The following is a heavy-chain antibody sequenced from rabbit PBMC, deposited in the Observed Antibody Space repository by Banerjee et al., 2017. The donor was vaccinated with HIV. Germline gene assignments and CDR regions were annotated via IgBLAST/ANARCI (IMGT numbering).Heavy chain of an antibody. Sequence: QSLEESGGGLVQPEGSLTLTCTASGFDISTYHMCWVRQAPGKGLEWIACIFTGTTGNTYYATWAEGRFTISKASSTTVTLQMTSLTAADTATYFCARGTGAGGDGLSLWGQGTLVTV. CDR2: IFTGTTGNT. CDR3: ARGTGAGGDGLSL. J-gene: IGHJ3*01. V-gene: IGHV1S40*01. CDR1: GFDISTYH. D-gene: IGHD2-1*01.